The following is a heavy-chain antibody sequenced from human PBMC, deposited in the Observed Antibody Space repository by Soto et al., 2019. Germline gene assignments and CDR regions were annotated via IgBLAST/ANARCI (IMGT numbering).Heavy chain of an antibody. Sequence: GASLKLSCKSSGYTFTGYYMHWVRQAPGQGLEWMGWINPNSGGTNYAQKFQGWVTMTRDTSISTAYMELSRLRSDDTAVYYCARRYGSGSYGLDYWGQGTLVTVSS. CDR3: ARRYGSGSYGLDY. J-gene: IGHJ4*02. V-gene: IGHV1-2*04. CDR1: GYTFTGYY. D-gene: IGHD3-10*01. CDR2: INPNSGGT.